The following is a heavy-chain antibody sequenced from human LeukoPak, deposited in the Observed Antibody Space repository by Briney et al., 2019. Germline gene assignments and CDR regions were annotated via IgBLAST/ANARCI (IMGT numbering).Heavy chain of an antibody. CDR3: ARGGDIVVVVAATYYFDY. V-gene: IGHV3-11*04. J-gene: IGHJ4*02. D-gene: IGHD2-15*01. CDR2: ISSSGSTI. Sequence: TGGSLRLSCAASGFTFSDYYMSWIRQAPWKGLEWVSYISSSGSTIYYADSVKGRFTISRDNAKNSLYLQMNSLRAEDTAVYYCARGGDIVVVVAATYYFDYWGQGTLVTVSS. CDR1: GFTFSDYY.